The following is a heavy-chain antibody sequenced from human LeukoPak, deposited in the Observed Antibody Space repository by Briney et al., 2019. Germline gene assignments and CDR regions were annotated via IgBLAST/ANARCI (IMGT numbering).Heavy chain of an antibody. CDR1: GFTFSNER. Sequence: TGGSLRLSCAASGFTFSNERMHWVRQAPRKGLFWVSYIDSDGSSATYADSVKGRFTISRDNAKNSLYLQMNSLRAEDTAVYYCARDYGDYWGQGTLVTVSS. D-gene: IGHD4-17*01. V-gene: IGHV3-74*01. CDR3: ARDYGDY. CDR2: IDSDGSSA. J-gene: IGHJ4*02.